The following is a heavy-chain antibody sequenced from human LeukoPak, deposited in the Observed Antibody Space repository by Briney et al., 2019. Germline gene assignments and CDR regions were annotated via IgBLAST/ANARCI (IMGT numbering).Heavy chain of an antibody. CDR1: VYTFTTYD. J-gene: IGHJ5*02. D-gene: IGHD6-19*01. CDR2: MNPNSGAS. Sequence: ASLSVSFKASVYTFTTYDINWVRQAPGQGREWMGWMNPNSGASGCAQKFQGRVTLTRDTSMSTAYMEVSSLRFEDTAVYYCANIPGTVAGRGTWGQGTRVTVSS. V-gene: IGHV1-8*01. CDR3: ANIPGTVAGRGT.